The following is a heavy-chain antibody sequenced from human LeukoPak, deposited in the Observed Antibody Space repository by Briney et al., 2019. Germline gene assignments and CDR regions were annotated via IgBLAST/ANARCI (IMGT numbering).Heavy chain of an antibody. V-gene: IGHV1-3*03. CDR1: GYTFFHYA. CDR3: SKDSASGWYEFH. J-gene: IGHJ4*02. CDR2: INTLTGYT. D-gene: IGHD6-19*01. Sequence: ASVKVSCEASGYTFFHYAIHWVRQAPGHRLEWMGWINTLTGYTQYSPDFQGRVTITRDTSASTAYMELSSLRADDMGVYYCSKDSASGWYEFHWGQGTPVTVSS.